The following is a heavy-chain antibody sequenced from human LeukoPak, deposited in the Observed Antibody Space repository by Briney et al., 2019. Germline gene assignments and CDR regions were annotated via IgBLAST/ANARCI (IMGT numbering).Heavy chain of an antibody. Sequence: GSLRLSCAASGFTFSSYAMSWVRQAPGKGLEWVSAISGGGGSTYYADSVKGRFTISRDNSKNTLYLQMNSLRAEDTAVYYCAKGGSYSSYFDYWGQGTLVTVSS. CDR2: ISGGGGST. CDR3: AKGGSYSSYFDY. D-gene: IGHD1-26*01. V-gene: IGHV3-23*01. J-gene: IGHJ4*02. CDR1: GFTFSSYA.